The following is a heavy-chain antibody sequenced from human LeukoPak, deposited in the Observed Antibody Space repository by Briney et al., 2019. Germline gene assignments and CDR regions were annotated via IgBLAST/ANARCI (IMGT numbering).Heavy chain of an antibody. D-gene: IGHD5-12*01. CDR1: GFTSTNYA. J-gene: IGHJ4*02. Sequence: PGGSLRLSCAASGFTSTNYAMNWVRQAPGKGLEWVSVLIGSNGSTDYADSVKGRFTISRDNSKNTLFLQMNSLRAEDTAIYYCAKGAYDYIEIGYFDSWGQGTLVTVSS. CDR2: LIGSNGST. V-gene: IGHV3-23*01. CDR3: AKGAYDYIEIGYFDS.